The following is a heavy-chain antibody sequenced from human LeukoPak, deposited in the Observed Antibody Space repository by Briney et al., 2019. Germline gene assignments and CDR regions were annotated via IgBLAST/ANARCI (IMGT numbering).Heavy chain of an antibody. Sequence: GGSLRLSCAASGFTFSRYWMSWVRQAPGKGLEWVASIKQDGSERYYVDSVMGRFTISRDNAKNSLHLQMNSVRAEDTAVYYCARVDGSGSIPDYWGLGTLVIVS. CDR1: GFTFSRYW. CDR3: ARVDGSGSIPDY. J-gene: IGHJ4*02. D-gene: IGHD3-22*01. V-gene: IGHV3-7*01. CDR2: IKQDGSER.